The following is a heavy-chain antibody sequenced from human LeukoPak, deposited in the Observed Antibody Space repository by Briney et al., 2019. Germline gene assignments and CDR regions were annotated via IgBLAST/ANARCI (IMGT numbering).Heavy chain of an antibody. J-gene: IGHJ5*02. CDR2: IYTSGST. D-gene: IGHD3-3*01. CDR3: ARDQITIFGVVIPFGP. Sequence: SETLSLTCTVSGGSISSGSYYWSWIRQPAGKGLEWIGRIYTSGSTNYNPSLKSRVTISVDTSKNQFSLKLSSVTAADTAVYYCARDQITIFGVVIPFGPWGQGTLVTVSS. CDR1: GGSISSGSYY. V-gene: IGHV4-61*02.